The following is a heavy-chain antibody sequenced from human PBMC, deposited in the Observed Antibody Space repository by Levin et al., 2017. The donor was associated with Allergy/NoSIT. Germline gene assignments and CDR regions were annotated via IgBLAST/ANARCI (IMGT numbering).Heavy chain of an antibody. D-gene: IGHD3-22*01. CDR2: INTGTGNP. V-gene: IGHV7-4-1*02. Sequence: GASVKVSCKASGYTFTGYAMNWVRQAPGQGLEWMGWINTGTGNPTYAQGFTGRFVFSLDTSVSTTYLEISTLKAEDTAIYYCARGGDDSSRRGVHDYWGQGTRVTVSS. CDR1: GYTFTGYA. J-gene: IGHJ4*02. CDR3: ARGGDDSSRRGVHDY.